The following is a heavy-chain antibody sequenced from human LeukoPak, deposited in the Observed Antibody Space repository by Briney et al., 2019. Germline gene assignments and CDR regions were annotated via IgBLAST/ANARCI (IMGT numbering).Heavy chain of an antibody. CDR2: ISGSGGST. D-gene: IGHD1-1*01. CDR1: GFTFSSYA. J-gene: IGHJ4*02. Sequence: GGSLRLSCAASGFTFSSYAMSWVRQAPGKGLEWVSAISGSGGSTYYADSVKGRFTISRDNSKNTLYLQMNSLRAEDTAVYYCARNDDPSSDFDYWGQGTLVTVSS. V-gene: IGHV3-23*01. CDR3: ARNDDPSSDFDY.